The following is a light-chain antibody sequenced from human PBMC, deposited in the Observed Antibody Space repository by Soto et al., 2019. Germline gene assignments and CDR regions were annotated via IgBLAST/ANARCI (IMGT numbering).Light chain of an antibody. J-gene: IGKJ4*01. CDR1: QSISSN. Sequence: EMVMTQSPSTLSVSPGERATLSCWASQSISSNLAWYQQKPGQAPRLLIYGASIRATGIPVRFSGSGSGTEITITISSLQSEDFAVYYCQPYTSWLTFGGGTKVEIK. CDR2: GAS. CDR3: QPYTSWLT. V-gene: IGKV3-15*01.